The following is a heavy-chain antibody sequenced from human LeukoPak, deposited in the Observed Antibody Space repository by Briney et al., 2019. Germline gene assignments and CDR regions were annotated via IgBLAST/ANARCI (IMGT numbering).Heavy chain of an antibody. CDR2: IYYSGST. V-gene: IGHV4-59*08. J-gene: IGHJ4*02. CDR1: GGSISSYY. D-gene: IGHD2-2*01. Sequence: SETLSLTCTVSGGSISSYYWSWLRQPPGKGLEWIGYIYYSGSTYYNPSLKSRVTISVDKSKNQFSLKLSSVTAADTAVYYCARHALGYCSSTSCYYYFDYWGQGTLVTVSS. CDR3: ARHALGYCSSTSCYYYFDY.